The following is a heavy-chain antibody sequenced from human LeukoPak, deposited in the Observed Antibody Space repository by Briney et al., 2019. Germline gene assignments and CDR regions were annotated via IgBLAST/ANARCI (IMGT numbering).Heavy chain of an antibody. Sequence: GGTLRLSCAASGFTISNAWMSWVRQAPGKGLEWVGRIKSKTDGCTTDYAAPVKGRFSISRDDSKTTLYLQINSLKTEATAVYYCTTSTQYGFYPDYWGQGTLVTVSS. CDR2: IKSKTDGCTT. J-gene: IGHJ4*02. V-gene: IGHV3-15*01. CDR1: GFTISNAW. CDR3: TTSTQYGFYPDY. D-gene: IGHD2/OR15-2a*01.